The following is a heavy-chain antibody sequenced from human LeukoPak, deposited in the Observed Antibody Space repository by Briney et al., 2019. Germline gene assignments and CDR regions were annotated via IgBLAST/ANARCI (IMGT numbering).Heavy chain of an antibody. J-gene: IGHJ4*02. Sequence: GGSLRLSCAASGFTFSSYAMTWVRQAPGKGLEWVSAISGSGGSTYYADSVKGRFTISRDSSKNTLYLQMNSLRAEDTAVYYCAKSKSFYGHFEYWGQGTLVTVSS. CDR3: AKSKSFYGHFEY. CDR2: ISGSGGST. CDR1: GFTFSSYA. D-gene: IGHD2/OR15-2a*01. V-gene: IGHV3-23*01.